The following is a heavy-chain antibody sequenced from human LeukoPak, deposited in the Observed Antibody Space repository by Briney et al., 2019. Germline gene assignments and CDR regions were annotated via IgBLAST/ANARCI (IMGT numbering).Heavy chain of an antibody. D-gene: IGHD3-9*01. J-gene: IGHJ3*02. Sequence: GASVKVSCKASGYTFTGYYMHWVRQAPGQGLEWMGWTNPNSGGTNYAQKFQGRVTMTRDTSISTAYMELSRLRSDDTAVYYCARTLLRYFRNHDAFDIWGQGTMVTVSS. CDR1: GYTFTGYY. CDR3: ARTLLRYFRNHDAFDI. CDR2: TNPNSGGT. V-gene: IGHV1-2*02.